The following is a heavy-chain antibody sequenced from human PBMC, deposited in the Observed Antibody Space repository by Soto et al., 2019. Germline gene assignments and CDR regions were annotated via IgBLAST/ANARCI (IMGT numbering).Heavy chain of an antibody. V-gene: IGHV3-74*03. Sequence: PGGSLRLSCAASGFTFSGHGMHWVRQVPGKGLEWVSRINTDGGSSAYADSVKGRFTISRDNAKNTLYLQMKGLRAEDTAVYYCAREAGYCSRTSCYRRAFDTWGQGTTVTVS. D-gene: IGHD2-2*01. CDR2: INTDGGSS. J-gene: IGHJ3*02. CDR3: AREAGYCSRTSCYRRAFDT. CDR1: GFTFSGHG.